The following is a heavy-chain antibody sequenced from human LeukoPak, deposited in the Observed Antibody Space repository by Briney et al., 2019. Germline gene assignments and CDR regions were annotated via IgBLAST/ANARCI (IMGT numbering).Heavy chain of an antibody. J-gene: IGHJ3*01. D-gene: IGHD3-3*01. V-gene: IGHV1-46*01. CDR1: GYTLTELS. CDR3: APTVDGVLRFLF. Sequence: GASVKVSCKVSGYTLTELSMHWVRQAPGKGLEWMGIINPSGGSTSYAQKFQGRVTMTRDTSTSTVYMELSSLRSEDTAVYYCAPTVDGVLRFLFWGQGTMVTVSS. CDR2: INPSGGST.